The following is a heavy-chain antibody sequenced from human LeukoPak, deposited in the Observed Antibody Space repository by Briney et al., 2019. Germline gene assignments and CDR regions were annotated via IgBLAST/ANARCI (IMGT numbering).Heavy chain of an antibody. V-gene: IGHV3-30-3*01. CDR1: GFNFSGYA. D-gene: IGHD3-9*01. CDR2: TSYDGANK. J-gene: IGHJ4*02. Sequence: GGSLRLSCAASGFNFSGYAMHWVRQAPGKGLEWVAATSYDGANKYYTDSVKGRFTISRDNSKNTLYVQMNSLRAEDTAVYYCARDRARDDGYFDWLSCFLDYWGQGTLVSISS. CDR3: ARDRARDDGYFDWLSCFLDY.